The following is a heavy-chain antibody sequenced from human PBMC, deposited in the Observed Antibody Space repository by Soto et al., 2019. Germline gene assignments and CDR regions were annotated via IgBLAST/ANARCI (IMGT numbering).Heavy chain of an antibody. CDR3: ARDRDSGTYVRAFNY. V-gene: IGHV3-30*01. CDR1: GFTFSTYT. CDR2: ISYDESNK. Sequence: QVRLVESGGGVVQPGRSLRLSCAASGFTFSTYTMHWVRQAPGKGLECVAIISYDESNKYYPDSVKGRFAISRNNSKNTLYLQMNSLRAEATAVYYCARDRDSGTYVRAFNYWGQGTLVTVSS. D-gene: IGHD1-26*01. J-gene: IGHJ4*02.